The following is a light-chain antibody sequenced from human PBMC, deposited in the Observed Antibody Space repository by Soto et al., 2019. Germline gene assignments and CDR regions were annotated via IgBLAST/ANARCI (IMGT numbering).Light chain of an antibody. CDR2: GNS. Sequence: QSVLTQPPSVSGAPGQRVTISCTGSSSNIGAGYDVHWYQQLPGTAPKLLIFGNSNRPSGVPDRFSGSNSGTSASLAITGLQAEDEADYYCQSSDSTLNGWIFGGGTKLTVL. J-gene: IGLJ2*01. CDR1: SSNIGAGYD. V-gene: IGLV1-40*01. CDR3: QSSDSTLNGWI.